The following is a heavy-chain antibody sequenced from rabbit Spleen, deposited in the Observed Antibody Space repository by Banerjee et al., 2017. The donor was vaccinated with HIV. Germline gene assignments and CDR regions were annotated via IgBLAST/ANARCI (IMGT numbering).Heavy chain of an antibody. CDR3: ARSVPGVGVNLTF. V-gene: IGHV1S40*01. D-gene: IGHD3-1*01. J-gene: IGHJ4*01. CDR1: GVSFSDRDV. CDR2: IATGIDVP. Sequence: QSLEESGGDLVKPGASLTLTCTASGVSFSDRDVMCWVRQAPGKGLEWIACIATGIDVPYYVNWAKGRFTISKASSTTVTLQMTSLTVADTATYFCARSVPGVGVNLTFWGPGTLVTVS.